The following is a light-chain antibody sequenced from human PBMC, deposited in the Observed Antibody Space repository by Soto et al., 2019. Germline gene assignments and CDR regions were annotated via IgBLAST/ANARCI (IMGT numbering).Light chain of an antibody. J-gene: IGKJ3*01. V-gene: IGKV1-39*01. CDR1: ESISRN. CDR3: QQSYTMPFT. Sequence: DIQMTQSPSSLSASVGDRVTIPCRARESISRNLNWYQQKPVKAPKLLIYAASSLQSGVPSRFSGSGSGTDFTLTISSLQPEDFATYYCQQSYTMPFTFGPGTKVDI. CDR2: AAS.